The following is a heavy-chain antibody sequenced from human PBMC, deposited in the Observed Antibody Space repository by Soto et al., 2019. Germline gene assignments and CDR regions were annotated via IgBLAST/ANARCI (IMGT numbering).Heavy chain of an antibody. CDR2: IYYSGDT. J-gene: IGHJ6*03. D-gene: IGHD3-10*01. V-gene: IGHV4-39*01. CDR1: GGSISSSSYY. Sequence: PSGTLSLTCTVSGGSISSSSYYWCWIRQPPGKGLEWIGTIYYSGDTYYNPSLKSRVTISVDTSKNQFSLKLNSVTGADTAVYFCARGDRANYYYYYMDVWGKGTTVTVSS. CDR3: ARGDRANYYYYYMDV.